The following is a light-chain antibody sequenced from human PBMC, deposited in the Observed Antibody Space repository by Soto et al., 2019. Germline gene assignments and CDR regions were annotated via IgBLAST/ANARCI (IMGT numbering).Light chain of an antibody. J-gene: IGKJ2*01. CDR2: KAS. V-gene: IGKV1-5*03. CDR1: QTISSW. CDR3: QQYNSYSYT. Sequence: DIQMTQSPSTLSASVGDRVTITCRASQTISSWLAWYQQKPGKAPKLLIYKASALRSGVPSRFSGSGSGTEFTLTISSLQPDDFATYYCQQYNSYSYTFGQRTKLEIK.